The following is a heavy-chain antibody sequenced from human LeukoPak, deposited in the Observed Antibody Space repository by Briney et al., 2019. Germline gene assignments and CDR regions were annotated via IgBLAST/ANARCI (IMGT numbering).Heavy chain of an antibody. CDR3: ARRNTAMVAGLDY. D-gene: IGHD5-18*01. J-gene: IGHJ4*02. CDR1: GYTFTTYD. CDR2: MNPNSGNT. Sequence: ASVKVSCKASGYTFTTYDINWVRQATGPGLDRIGWMNPNSGNTGYAQKFQGRVTMTRNTSISTAFMELSGLRSEDTAVYFCARRNTAMVAGLDYWGQGSLVTVSS. V-gene: IGHV1-8*01.